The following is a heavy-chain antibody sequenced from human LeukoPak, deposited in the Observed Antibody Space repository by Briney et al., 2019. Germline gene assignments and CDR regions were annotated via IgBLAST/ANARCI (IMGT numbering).Heavy chain of an antibody. CDR3: ARVRDHDYGFYYGMDV. J-gene: IGHJ6*02. CDR1: GYTFTRYG. Sequence: ASVKVSCKASGYTFTRYGISWVRQAPGQGLEWMGWISAYNGNTNYAQKLQGRVTMTTDTSTSTAYMELRSLRSDDTAVYYCARVRDHDYGFYYGMDVWGQGTTVTVSS. V-gene: IGHV1-18*01. D-gene: IGHD4-17*01. CDR2: ISAYNGNT.